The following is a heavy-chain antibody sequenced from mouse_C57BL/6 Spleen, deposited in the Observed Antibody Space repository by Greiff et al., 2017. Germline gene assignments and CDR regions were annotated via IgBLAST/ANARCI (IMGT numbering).Heavy chain of an antibody. CDR1: GYTFTSYG. V-gene: IGHV1-81*01. Sequence: VQLQESGAELARPGASVKLSCKASGYTFTSYGISWVKQRTGQGLEWIGEIYPRSGNTYYNEKFKGKATLTADKSSSTAYMELSSLTSGDPTIYICAGPLCYGSSYGYFDVWGTGTTVTVSS. CDR3: AGPLCYGSSYGYFDV. D-gene: IGHD1-1*01. CDR2: IYPRSGNT. J-gene: IGHJ1*03.